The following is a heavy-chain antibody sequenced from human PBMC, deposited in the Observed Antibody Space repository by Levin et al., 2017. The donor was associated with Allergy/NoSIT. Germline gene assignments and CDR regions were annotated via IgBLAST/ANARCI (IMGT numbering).Heavy chain of an antibody. CDR1: GFTFSSYA. Sequence: GGSLRLSCAASGFTFSSYAMSWVRQAPGKGLEWVSGIHDSGRYTYYADSVKGRFTISRDNSKNTLYLQMNSLGVEDTALYYCAKCTRPACVYDSSDSYDMWGQGTMVTFSS. CDR3: AKCTRPACVYDSSDSYDM. D-gene: IGHD3-22*01. CDR2: IHDSGRYT. V-gene: IGHV3-23*01. J-gene: IGHJ3*02.